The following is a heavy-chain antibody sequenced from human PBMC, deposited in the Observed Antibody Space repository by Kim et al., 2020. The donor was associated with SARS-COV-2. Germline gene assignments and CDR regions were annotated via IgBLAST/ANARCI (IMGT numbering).Heavy chain of an antibody. Sequence: GGSLRLSCAASGFTFSSDAMSWVRQAPGKGLEWVSAISGSGGSTYYADSVKGRFTISIDNSKNTLYLQMNILRAADTAVYYCAKYYYDSSGYPNRRHYFDYWGQGTLVTVSS. CDR1: GFTFSSDA. J-gene: IGHJ4*01. CDR2: ISGSGGST. V-gene: IGHV3-23*01. CDR3: AKYYYDSSGYPNRRHYFDY. D-gene: IGHD3-22*01.